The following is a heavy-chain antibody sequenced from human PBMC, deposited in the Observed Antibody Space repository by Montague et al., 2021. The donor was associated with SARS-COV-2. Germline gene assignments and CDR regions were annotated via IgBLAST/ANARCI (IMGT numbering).Heavy chain of an antibody. V-gene: IGHV4-61*02. CDR1: GGSIASGYNY. Sequence: TLSLTCTVSGGSIASGYNYWSWIRQPAGRGLEWIGRMHSSGSTDYNPSLRSRVSISVDLSKNQFSLMLNSVTAAASSVYYCARAGQYYDSSGYWNAFHVWGQGTLVTVSS. D-gene: IGHD3-22*01. CDR3: ARAGQYYDSSGYWNAFHV. CDR2: MHSSGST. J-gene: IGHJ3*01.